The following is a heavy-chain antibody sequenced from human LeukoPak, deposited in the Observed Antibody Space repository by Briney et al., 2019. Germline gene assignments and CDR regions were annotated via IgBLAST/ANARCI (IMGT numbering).Heavy chain of an antibody. D-gene: IGHD3-22*01. CDR2: MNPNSRHT. J-gene: IGHJ4*02. Sequence: ASVNVSCTASGYTFTSYDIDWARPATRQGLEWVGWMNPNSRHTGYAQKFQGRVPMTRNTSISTAYMELSSLRSEDTAVYYCAREGVITSWGEGTLVTVSS. CDR3: AREGVITS. CDR1: GYTFTSYD. V-gene: IGHV1-8*01.